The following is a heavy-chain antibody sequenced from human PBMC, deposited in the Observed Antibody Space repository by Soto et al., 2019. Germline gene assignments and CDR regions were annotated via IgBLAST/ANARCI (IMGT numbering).Heavy chain of an antibody. CDR1: GGSISSYY. Sequence: SETLSLTCTVSGGSISSYYWSWIRQPPGKGLEWIGYIYYSGSTNYNPSLKSRVTISVDTSKNQFSLKLSSVTAADTAVDYWARAKRGGGYCSGGSCDDAFDIWGQGTMVTVSS. CDR3: ARAKRGGGYCSGGSCDDAFDI. CDR2: IYYSGST. J-gene: IGHJ3*02. D-gene: IGHD2-15*01. V-gene: IGHV4-59*01.